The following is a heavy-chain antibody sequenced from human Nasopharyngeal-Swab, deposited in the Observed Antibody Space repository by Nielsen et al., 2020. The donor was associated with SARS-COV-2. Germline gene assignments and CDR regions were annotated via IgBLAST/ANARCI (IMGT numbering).Heavy chain of an antibody. D-gene: IGHD3-9*01. V-gene: IGHV3-21*01. CDR1: GFTVSSNY. Sequence: GESLKISCAASGFTVSSNYMSWVRQAPGKGLEWVSSISSSSSYIYYADSLKGRFTISRDNAKNSLYLQMNSLRAEDTAVYYCARGCVLTGPSCYYYGMDVWGQGTTVTVSS. CDR2: ISSSSSYI. J-gene: IGHJ6*02. CDR3: ARGCVLTGPSCYYYGMDV.